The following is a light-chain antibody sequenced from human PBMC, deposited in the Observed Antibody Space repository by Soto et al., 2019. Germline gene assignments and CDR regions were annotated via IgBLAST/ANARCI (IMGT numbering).Light chain of an antibody. V-gene: IGKV1-5*03. CDR1: QSISSW. CDR2: KAS. J-gene: IGKJ1*01. CDR3: QQYNDNWT. Sequence: DIQMTQSPSTLSASVGDRVTITCRASQSISSWLAWYQQKPGQAPKLLIYKASTLQSEVPSRFSGSGSGTEFTLAISSLQPDDSATYYCQQYNDNWTFGQGTNVEIK.